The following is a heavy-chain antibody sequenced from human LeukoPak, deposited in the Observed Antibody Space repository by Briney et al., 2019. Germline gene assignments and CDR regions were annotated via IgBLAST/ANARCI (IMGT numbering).Heavy chain of an antibody. CDR3: ARAPYDSSGYYPSVSFSFDY. V-gene: IGHV4-59*11. D-gene: IGHD3-22*01. CDR2: IYYNGST. J-gene: IGHJ4*02. CDR1: GGSISSHY. Sequence: SETLSLTCTVSGGSISSHYWSWIRQPPGKGLEWIGYIYYNGSTNYNPSLKSRVTISVDTSKNQFSLKLSSVTAADTAVYYCARAPYDSSGYYPSVSFSFDYWGQGTLVTVSS.